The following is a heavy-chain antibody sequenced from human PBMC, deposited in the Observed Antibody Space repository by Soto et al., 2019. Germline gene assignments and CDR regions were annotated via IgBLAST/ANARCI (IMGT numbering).Heavy chain of an antibody. Sequence: QVRLVESGGGLVKPGGSLRVSCAASGFTFSNYYMTWIRQAPGKGLEWVSSISGRDFSIHYADSVKGRFTISRDNAKNTLYLQMNSLRAEDTALYCCARALTEGHPSGNYWGQGTLVTVSS. CDR2: ISGRDFSI. CDR1: GFTFSNYY. V-gene: IGHV3-11*04. D-gene: IGHD3-10*01. J-gene: IGHJ4*02. CDR3: ARALTEGHPSGNY.